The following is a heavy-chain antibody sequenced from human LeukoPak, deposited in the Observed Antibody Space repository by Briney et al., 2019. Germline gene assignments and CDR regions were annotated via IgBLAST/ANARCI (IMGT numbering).Heavy chain of an antibody. J-gene: IGHJ6*02. Sequence: SETLSLTCAVYGGSFSGYYWSWIRQPPGKGLEWIGEINHSGSTNYNPSLKSRVTISVDTSENQFSLKLSSVTAADTAVYYCTIAGYYYGMDVWGQGTTVTVSS. V-gene: IGHV4-34*01. CDR2: INHSGST. CDR1: GGSFSGYY. D-gene: IGHD6-13*01. CDR3: TIAGYYYGMDV.